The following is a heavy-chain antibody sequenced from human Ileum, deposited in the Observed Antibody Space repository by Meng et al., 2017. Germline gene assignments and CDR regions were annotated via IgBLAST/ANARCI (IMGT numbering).Heavy chain of an antibody. Sequence: QVQLQESGPGLVKPSQNLSRTCSAPGGSFSSDNYYWTWIRQTPGKGLEWIGLTYYNGSPFYNPSLRSRVTISVDTSKDQFSLKLTSVTAADTAVYYCARERRHYYGSGSFDYWGQGILVTVSS. CDR3: ARERRHYYGSGSFDY. D-gene: IGHD3-10*01. CDR1: GGSFSSDNYY. J-gene: IGHJ4*02. CDR2: TYYNGSP. V-gene: IGHV4-30-4*01.